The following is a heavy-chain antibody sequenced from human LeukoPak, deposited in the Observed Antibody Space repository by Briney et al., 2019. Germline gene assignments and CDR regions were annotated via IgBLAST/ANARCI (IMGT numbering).Heavy chain of an antibody. CDR3: ARSPHILTGENLDY. J-gene: IGHJ4*02. Sequence: GASVKVSCKASGYTFTGYYIHWVRQAPGQGLEWMGWINSNSGGTNYAQKFQDRVTMTRDTSISTAYMELNRLRFDDTAVYYCARSPHILTGENLDYWGQGTLVTVSS. V-gene: IGHV1-2*02. D-gene: IGHD3-9*01. CDR2: INSNSGGT. CDR1: GYTFTGYY.